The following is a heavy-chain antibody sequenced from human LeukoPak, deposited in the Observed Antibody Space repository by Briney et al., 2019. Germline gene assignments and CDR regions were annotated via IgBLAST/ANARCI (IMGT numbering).Heavy chain of an antibody. J-gene: IGHJ6*02. CDR2: INTNTGNP. CDR1: GYTFSNYG. V-gene: IGHV7-4-1*02. D-gene: IGHD3-10*01. CDR3: ARALFYYGSGSYYYGMDV. Sequence: GASVKVSCKTSGYTFSNYGGSWVRQAPGQGLEWMGWINTNTGNPTYAQGFTGRFVFSLDTSVSTAYLQISSLKAEDTAVYYCARALFYYGSGSYYYGMDVWGQGTTVTVSS.